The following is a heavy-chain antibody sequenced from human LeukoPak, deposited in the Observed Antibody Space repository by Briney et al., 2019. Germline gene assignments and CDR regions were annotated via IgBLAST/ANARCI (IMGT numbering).Heavy chain of an antibody. J-gene: IGHJ4*02. CDR1: GFTFSTFA. D-gene: IGHD1-26*01. Sequence: GGSLRLSCAASGFTFSTFAMNWVRQAPGKGLEWLSSISPSGAATYYPDSVKGRFTISRDNSRYSLNLQMNSLRADDTAVYYCVKGINSGTHYYFDFWGQGTLVTVSS. CDR3: VKGINSGTHYYFDF. CDR2: ISPSGAAT. V-gene: IGHV3-23*01.